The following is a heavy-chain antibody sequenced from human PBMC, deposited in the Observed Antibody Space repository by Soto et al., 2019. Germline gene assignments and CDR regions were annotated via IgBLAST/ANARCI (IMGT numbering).Heavy chain of an antibody. CDR2: IWYDGSNK. CDR3: ARVKSPWDHLHY. Sequence: QVQLVESGGGVVQPGRSLRLSCAASGFTFSSYGMHWVRQAPGNGLEWVAVIWYDGSNKYYADSVKGRFTISRDNSKNTLYLQMTSLRAEDTAVYYCARVKSPWDHLHYWGQGTLVTVSS. D-gene: IGHD1-26*01. CDR1: GFTFSSYG. V-gene: IGHV3-33*01. J-gene: IGHJ4*02.